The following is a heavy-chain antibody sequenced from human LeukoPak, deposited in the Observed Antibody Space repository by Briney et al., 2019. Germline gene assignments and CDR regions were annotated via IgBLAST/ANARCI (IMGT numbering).Heavy chain of an antibody. CDR1: GHTLTSYG. V-gene: IGHV1-18*01. Sequence: ASVNVSCKSSGHTLTSYGISWVRQAPGQGLEWMGWISAYNGNTIYAQKLHDRLTMTTDTSTSTAYMELRSLRSDDTAVYYCARDERYFDWSSRGDAFDIWGQGTMVTVSS. D-gene: IGHD3-9*01. CDR3: ARDERYFDWSSRGDAFDI. CDR2: ISAYNGNT. J-gene: IGHJ3*02.